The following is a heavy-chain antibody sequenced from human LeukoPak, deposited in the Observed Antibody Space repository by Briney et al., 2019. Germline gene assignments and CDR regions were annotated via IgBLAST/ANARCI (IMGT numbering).Heavy chain of an antibody. V-gene: IGHV4-59*01. CDR2: IYYSGST. Sequence: PSETLSLTCTVSGGSISSYYWSWIRQPPGKWLEWNGYIYYSGSTDYNPSLKSRVTMSLDTSKNQFSLNLSSVTAADTAIYYCTRAVITFGAAVAKGFDCWGRGTLVTVSS. CDR1: GGSISSYY. D-gene: IGHD3-16*01. J-gene: IGHJ4*02. CDR3: TRAVITFGAAVAKGFDC.